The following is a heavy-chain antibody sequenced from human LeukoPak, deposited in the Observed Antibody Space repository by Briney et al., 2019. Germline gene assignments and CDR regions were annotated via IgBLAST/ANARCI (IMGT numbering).Heavy chain of an antibody. CDR1: GFTFSSFD. D-gene: IGHD5-12*01. CDR3: ARGGFVNYVMVL. CDR2: ISSSGSTI. V-gene: IGHV3-48*03. Sequence: GGSLRLSCAASGFTFSSFDVNWVRQAPGKGLEWVSYISSSGSTIYYADSVKGRFTISRDNAKNSLYLQMNSLRAEDTAVYYCARGGFVNYVMVLWGQGTTVTASS. J-gene: IGHJ6*02.